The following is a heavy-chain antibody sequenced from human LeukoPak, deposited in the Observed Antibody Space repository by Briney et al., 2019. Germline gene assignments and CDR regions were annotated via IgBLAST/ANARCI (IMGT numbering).Heavy chain of an antibody. J-gene: IGHJ4*02. D-gene: IGHD5-24*01. V-gene: IGHV1-69*06. CDR1: GGTFSSYA. Sequence: ASVKVSCKASGGTFSSYAISWVRQAPGQGLEWMGGIIPIFGTANYAQKFQGRVTITADKSTSTAYMELSSLRSEDTAVYYCARRPREGYNPFDYWGQGTLVTVSS. CDR2: IIPIFGTA. CDR3: ARRPREGYNPFDY.